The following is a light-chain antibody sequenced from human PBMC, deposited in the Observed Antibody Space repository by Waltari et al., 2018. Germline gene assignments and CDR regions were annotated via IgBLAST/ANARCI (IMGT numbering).Light chain of an antibody. J-gene: IGLJ3*02. V-gene: IGLV4-69*01. CDR3: QTGGFGIWV. Sequence: QLMLTQSPSASASLGASVKLTCTLSSGHSSYSIAWHQQHPGKGPRYLMKVNSHGSHIKGDGSPVRFSGSSSGTERYLSISSLQSEDEADYYCQTGGFGIWVFGGGTKLTVL. CDR2: VNSHGSH. CDR1: SGHSSYS.